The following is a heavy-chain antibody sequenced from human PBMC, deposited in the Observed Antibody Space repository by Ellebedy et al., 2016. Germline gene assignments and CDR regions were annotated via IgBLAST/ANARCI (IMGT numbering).Heavy chain of an antibody. CDR2: ISSSSSFI. CDR1: GFTFSSYS. Sequence: GESLKISCAASGFTFSSYSMNWVRQAPGKGLEWVSSISSSSSFIYYADSVKGRFTISRDNAKNSLYLQMNSLRAEDTAVYFCARDDDTNSRYSRFHHWGQGTLVTVSS. D-gene: IGHD2-8*01. J-gene: IGHJ1*01. V-gene: IGHV3-21*01. CDR3: ARDDDTNSRYSRFHH.